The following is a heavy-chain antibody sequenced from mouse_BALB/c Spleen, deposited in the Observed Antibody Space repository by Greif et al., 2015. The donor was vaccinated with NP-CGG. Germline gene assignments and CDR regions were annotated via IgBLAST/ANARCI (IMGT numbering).Heavy chain of an antibody. CDR1: GDSITSGY. D-gene: IGHD1-1*01. J-gene: IGHJ4*01. V-gene: IGHV3-8*02. CDR3: ARWDYGRPHYAMDY. Sequence: DVKLQESGPSLVKPSQTLSLTCSVTGDSITSGYWNWIRKFPGNKLEYMGYISYSGSTYYNPSLKSRISITRDTSKNQYYLQLNSVTTEDTATYYCARWDYGRPHYAMDYWGQGTSVTVSS. CDR2: ISYSGST.